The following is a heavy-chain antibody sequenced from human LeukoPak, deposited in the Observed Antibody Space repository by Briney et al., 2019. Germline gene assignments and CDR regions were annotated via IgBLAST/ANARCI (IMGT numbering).Heavy chain of an antibody. V-gene: IGHV4-34*01. J-gene: IGHJ5*02. CDR2: INHSGST. CDR3: ARGRLTIFGVVIGGGNWFDP. D-gene: IGHD3-3*01. Sequence: PSETLSLTCAVYGGSFSSYYWSWIRQPPGKGLEWIGEINHSGSTNYNPSLKSRVTISVDTSKNQFSLKLSSVTAADTAVYYCARGRLTIFGVVIGGGNWFDPWGQGTLVTVSS. CDR1: GGSFSSYY.